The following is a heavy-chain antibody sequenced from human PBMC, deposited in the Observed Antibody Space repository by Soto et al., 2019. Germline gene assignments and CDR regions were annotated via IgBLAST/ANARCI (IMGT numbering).Heavy chain of an antibody. CDR3: ARDELSPITLWFGELFDVRVSLRYYYYGMYV. D-gene: IGHD3-10*01. CDR1: GFTFSSYS. V-gene: IGHV3-21*01. Sequence: PGGSLRLSCAASGFTFSSYSMNWVRQAPGKGLEWVSCISSSSSYIYYADSVKGRFTISRDNAKNSLYLQMNSLRAEDTAVYYCARDELSPITLWFGELFDVRVSLRYYYYGMYVWGQGTTVTVSS. CDR2: ISSSSSYI. J-gene: IGHJ6*02.